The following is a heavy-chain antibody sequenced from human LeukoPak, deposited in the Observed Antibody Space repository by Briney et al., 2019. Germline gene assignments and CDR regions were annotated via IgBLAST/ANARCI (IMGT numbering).Heavy chain of an antibody. V-gene: IGHV3-21*01. J-gene: IGHJ6*03. CDR3: AREPDMDV. CDR1: GFTFSSYI. CDR2: ISGSGSYR. Sequence: GGSLRLSCAASGFTFSSYIMNWVRQAPGKGLEWVSSISGSGSYRYYADSVQGRFTISRDNAKNSLYLQMNSLRAEDTAVYFCAREPDMDVWGKGTTVTISS.